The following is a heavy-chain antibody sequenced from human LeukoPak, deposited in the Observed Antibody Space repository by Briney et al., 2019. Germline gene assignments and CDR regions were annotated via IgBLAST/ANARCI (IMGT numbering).Heavy chain of an antibody. D-gene: IGHD5-24*01. CDR1: GGSISSSSYY. Sequence: SETLSLTCTVSGGSISSSSYYWGWIRQPPGKGLEWIGSIYYSGSTYYNPSLKSRVTISVDTSKNQFSLKLSSVTAADTAVYYCAARDGYNLSFDYWGQGTLVTVSS. CDR2: IYYSGST. CDR3: AARDGYNLSFDY. V-gene: IGHV4-39*07. J-gene: IGHJ4*02.